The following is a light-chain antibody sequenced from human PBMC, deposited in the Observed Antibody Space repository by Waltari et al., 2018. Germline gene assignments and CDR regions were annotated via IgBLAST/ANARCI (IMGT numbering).Light chain of an antibody. CDR1: EGITSY. V-gene: IGKV1-8*01. CDR2: GAS. Sequence: AIRMTQSPSSFSASTGDRVTITCRANEGITSYLAWYQQKPGKAPKLLIYGASTLHSWVPSRFSGSGSGTDFTLTISCLQSEDFATYYCQQYFSYPLTFGGGTKVEIK. CDR3: QQYFSYPLT. J-gene: IGKJ4*01.